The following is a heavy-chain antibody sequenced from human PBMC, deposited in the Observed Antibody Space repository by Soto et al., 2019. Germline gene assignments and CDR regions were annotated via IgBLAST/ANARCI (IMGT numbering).Heavy chain of an antibody. D-gene: IGHD1-26*01. Sequence: GGSLRLSCAASGFTFSSYAMHWVRQAPGKGLEWVAVISYDGSNKYYADSVKGRFTISRDNSKNTLYLQMNSLRAEDTAVYYCARDKRIVGATEFDPWGQGTLVTVSS. CDR1: GFTFSSYA. CDR2: ISYDGSNK. CDR3: ARDKRIVGATEFDP. J-gene: IGHJ5*02. V-gene: IGHV3-30-3*01.